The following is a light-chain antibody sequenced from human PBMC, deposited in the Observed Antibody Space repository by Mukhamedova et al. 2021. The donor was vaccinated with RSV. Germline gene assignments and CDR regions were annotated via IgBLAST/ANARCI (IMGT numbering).Light chain of an antibody. V-gene: IGKV1-33*01. Sequence: GRAPKLLIYEASTLETGVPSRFSGSGSGTDFTFTISSLQPEDVATYDCQQHDDRTTFSPGTRLEIK. CDR3: QQHDDRTT. CDR2: EAS. J-gene: IGKJ5*01.